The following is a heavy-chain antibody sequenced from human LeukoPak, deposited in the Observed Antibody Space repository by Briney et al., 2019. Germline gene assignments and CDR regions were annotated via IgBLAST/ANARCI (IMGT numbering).Heavy chain of an antibody. V-gene: IGHV3-48*01. J-gene: IGHJ4*02. D-gene: IGHD4-23*01. CDR1: RFTLSSYA. CDR3: ARALTTLALDY. CDR2: ISSSSSTI. Sequence: GGSLRLSCAASRFTLSSYAMSWVRQAPGKGLEWVSYISSSSSTIYYADSVKGRFTISRDNAKNSLYLQMNSLRAEDTAVYYCARALTTLALDYWGQGTLVTVSS.